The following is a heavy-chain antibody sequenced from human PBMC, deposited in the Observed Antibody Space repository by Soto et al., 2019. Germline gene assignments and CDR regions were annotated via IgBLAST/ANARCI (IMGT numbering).Heavy chain of an antibody. J-gene: IGHJ4*02. V-gene: IGHV3-64D*08. CDR2: ISSNGGST. D-gene: IGHD3-22*01. CDR3: VKRPTDSSGYYRYYFDY. CDR1: GFTFSSYA. Sequence: GGSLRLSCSASGFTFSSYAMHWVRQAPGKGLEYVSAISSNGGSTYYADSVKGRFTISRDNSKNTLYLQMSSLRAEDTAVYYCVKRPTDSSGYYRYYFDYWGQGTLVTVSS.